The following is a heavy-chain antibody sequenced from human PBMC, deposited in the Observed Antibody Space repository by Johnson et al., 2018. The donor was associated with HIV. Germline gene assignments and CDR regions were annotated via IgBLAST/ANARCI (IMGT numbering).Heavy chain of an antibody. V-gene: IGHV3-13*01. D-gene: IGHD2-21*02. J-gene: IGHJ3*01. CDR1: GFAFSSYD. CDR2: IGTAGDT. Sequence: VQLVESGGGLVQPGGSLRLSCAASGFAFSSYDMHWVRQATGKGLEWVSAIGTAGDTYYPGSVKGRFTISRENAKNSLYLQMNSLRAGDTAVYYCARQREDCGGDCYDGFDLWGQGTMVTVSS. CDR3: ARQREDCGGDCYDGFDL.